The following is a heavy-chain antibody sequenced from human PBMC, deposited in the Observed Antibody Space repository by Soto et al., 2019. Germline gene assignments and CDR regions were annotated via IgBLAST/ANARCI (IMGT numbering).Heavy chain of an antibody. Sequence: SVKVSCKASGGTFSSYAISWVRQAPGQGLEWMGGIIPIFGTANYAQKFQGRVTITADESTSTAYMELSSLRSEDTAVYYCASSSAAGYYYYGMDVWGQGTKVTVSS. CDR2: IIPIFGTA. J-gene: IGHJ6*02. CDR3: ASSSAAGYYYYGMDV. D-gene: IGHD6-25*01. V-gene: IGHV1-69*13. CDR1: GGTFSSYA.